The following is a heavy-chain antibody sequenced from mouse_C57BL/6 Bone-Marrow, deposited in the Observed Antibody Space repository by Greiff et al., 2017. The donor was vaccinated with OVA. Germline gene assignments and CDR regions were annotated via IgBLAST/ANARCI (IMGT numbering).Heavy chain of an antibody. J-gene: IGHJ2*01. CDR2: IHPSDSDT. Sequence: QVQLKESGAELVKPGASVKVSCKASGYTFTSYWMHWVKQRPGQGLEWIGRIHPSDSDTNYNQKFKGKATLTVDKSSSTAYMQRSSLTSEDSAVYDCALRGITAVVATDYWGKGTTLTVSS. V-gene: IGHV1-74*01. D-gene: IGHD1-1*01. CDR3: ALRGITAVVATDY. CDR1: GYTFTSYW.